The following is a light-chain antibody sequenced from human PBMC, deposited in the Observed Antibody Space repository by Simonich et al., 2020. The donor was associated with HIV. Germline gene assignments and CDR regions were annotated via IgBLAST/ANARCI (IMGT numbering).Light chain of an antibody. CDR3: QQYNSYPVT. CDR2: KAS. V-gene: IGKV1-5*03. J-gene: IGKJ1*01. CDR1: QGISNS. Sequence: DIQMTQSPSSLSASIGDRVTITCRASQGISNSLAWYQQKPGRAPKLLVYKASSLESGVPSRFSGSGSGTEFTLTISSLQPDDFATYYCQQYNSYPVTFGQGTKVEIK.